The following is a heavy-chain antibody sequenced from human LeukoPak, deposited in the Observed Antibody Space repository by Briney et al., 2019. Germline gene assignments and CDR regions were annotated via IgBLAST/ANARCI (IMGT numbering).Heavy chain of an antibody. CDR2: IYYSGST. V-gene: IGHV4-39*01. CDR1: GGSISSSSYY. CDR3: ARLVPAAMIY. D-gene: IGHD2-2*01. Sequence: SETLSLTCTVSGGSISSSSYYWGWIRQPPGKGLEWIGSIYYSGSTYYNPSLKSRVTISVDTSKNQFSLKLSSVTAADTAVYYCARLVPAAMIYWGQGTLVTVSS. J-gene: IGHJ4*02.